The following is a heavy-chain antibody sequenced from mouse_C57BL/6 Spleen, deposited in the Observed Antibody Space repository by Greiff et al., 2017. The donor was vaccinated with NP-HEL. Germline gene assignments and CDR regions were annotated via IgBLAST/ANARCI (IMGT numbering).Heavy chain of an antibody. CDR3: ARQDTTVVGYFDV. D-gene: IGHD1-1*01. CDR2: ISSGGSYT. CDR1: GFTFSSYG. J-gene: IGHJ1*03. Sequence: EVKLEESGGDLVKPGGSLKLSCAASGFTFSSYGMSWVRQTPDKRLEWVATISSGGSYTYYPDSVKGRFTISRDNAKNTLYLQMSSLKSEDTAMYYCARQDTTVVGYFDVWGTGTTVTVSS. V-gene: IGHV5-6*02.